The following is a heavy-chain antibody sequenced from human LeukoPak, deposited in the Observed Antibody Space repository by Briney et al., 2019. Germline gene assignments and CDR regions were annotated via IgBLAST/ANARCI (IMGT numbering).Heavy chain of an antibody. CDR1: GGTFSSYA. CDR2: IIPILGIA. J-gene: IGHJ4*02. D-gene: IGHD6-19*01. Sequence: SVKVSCKASGGTFSSYAISWVRQAPGQGLEWMGRIIPILGIANYAQKFQGRVTITADKSTSTAYMELSSLRSEDTAVYYCAREAGYSSGWSKYYFDYWGQGTLVTVSS. CDR3: AREAGYSSGWSKYYFDY. V-gene: IGHV1-69*04.